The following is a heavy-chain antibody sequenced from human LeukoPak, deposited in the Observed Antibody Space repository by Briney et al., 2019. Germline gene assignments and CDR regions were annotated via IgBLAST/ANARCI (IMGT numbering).Heavy chain of an antibody. D-gene: IGHD2-2*01. CDR3: ARVNAQRYCSSTSGQNWFDP. CDR1: GFTFSSYG. V-gene: IGHV3-33*01. Sequence: GGSLRLSCAASGFTFSSYGMHWVRQAPGKGLEWVAVIWYDGSNKYYADSVKGRFTISRDNSKNTLYLQMNSLRAEDTAVYYCARVNAQRYCSSTSGQNWFDPWGQGTLVTVSS. J-gene: IGHJ5*02. CDR2: IWYDGSNK.